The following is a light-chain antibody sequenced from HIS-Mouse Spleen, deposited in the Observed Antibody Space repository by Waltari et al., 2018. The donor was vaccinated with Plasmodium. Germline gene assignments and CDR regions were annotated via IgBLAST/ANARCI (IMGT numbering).Light chain of an antibody. V-gene: IGKV3-20*01. CDR1: QSVSSSY. CDR2: GAS. CDR3: QQYGSSGT. Sequence: EIVLTQSPGTLSLSPGERATLSCRASQSVSSSYLAGYQQKPGQAPRLLIYGASSRATGIPDRFSGSWSGTGVTLSISRRETEDCAVYYCQQYGSSGTFGQGTKVEIK. J-gene: IGKJ1*01.